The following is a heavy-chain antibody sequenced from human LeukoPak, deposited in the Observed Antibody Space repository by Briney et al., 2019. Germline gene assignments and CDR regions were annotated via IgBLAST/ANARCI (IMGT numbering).Heavy chain of an antibody. CDR2: MYHYGGT. J-gene: IGHJ3*02. CDR3: ARVGGMTTVNNAAFGI. Sequence: PSETLSLTCSVSGGSINSDYWNWIRQPPGKGLEWIGYMYHYGGTNYNPSLKSRVTISIDKPKKQFSLKLISVTAADTAIYYCARVGGMTTVNNAAFGIWGQGTMVTVSS. CDR1: GGSINSDY. D-gene: IGHD4-11*01. V-gene: IGHV4-59*01.